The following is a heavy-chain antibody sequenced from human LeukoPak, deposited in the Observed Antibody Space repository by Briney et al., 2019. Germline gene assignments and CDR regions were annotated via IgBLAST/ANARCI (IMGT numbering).Heavy chain of an antibody. J-gene: IGHJ4*02. V-gene: IGHV3-21*01. CDR1: GFTFSSYS. CDR3: ARGGDWGYD. D-gene: IGHD2-21*02. Sequence: PGGSLRLSCAASGFTFSSYSMNWVRQAPGEGLEWVSSITGSSSYIFYVDSVTGRFTISRDNGKDSPYLQMISLRAEDTAVYYCARGGDWGYDWGQGTWSPSPQ. CDR2: ITGSSSYI.